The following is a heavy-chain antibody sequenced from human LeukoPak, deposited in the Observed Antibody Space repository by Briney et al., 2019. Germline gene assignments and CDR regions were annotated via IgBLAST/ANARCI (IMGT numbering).Heavy chain of an antibody. CDR2: MKPNSGNT. J-gene: IGHJ4*02. D-gene: IGHD3-22*01. Sequence: ASVKVSCKASGYTFTSYDINWVRQATGQGLEWMGWMKPNSGNTGYAQKFQGRVTLTRDTSTSTAYMELSSLRSEDTAVYYCARRSYYDSSGYYRFNYWGQGTLVTVSS. CDR3: ARRSYYDSSGYYRFNY. V-gene: IGHV1-8*02. CDR1: GYTFTSYD.